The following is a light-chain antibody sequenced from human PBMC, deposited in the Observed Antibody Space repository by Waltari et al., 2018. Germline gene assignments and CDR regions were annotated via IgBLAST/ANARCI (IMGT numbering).Light chain of an antibody. Sequence: SYELTQPPSVSVSPGQTASITCSGDRLGNKFASWYQQTPGQSPGLVIYQDIKRPSGIPERFSGSISGNTATLTISEAQSVDEADYYCQAGDSTSYVVFGGGTKLTVL. CDR3: QAGDSTSYVV. CDR2: QDI. V-gene: IGLV3-1*01. CDR1: RLGNKF. J-gene: IGLJ2*01.